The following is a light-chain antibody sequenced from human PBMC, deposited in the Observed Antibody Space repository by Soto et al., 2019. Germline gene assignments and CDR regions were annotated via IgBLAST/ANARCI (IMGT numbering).Light chain of an antibody. J-gene: IGKJ3*01. CDR2: GAS. V-gene: IGKV3-15*01. Sequence: EIVMTKSPATLSVSPGARATLSCRASQSVSSNLAWYQQKPGQAPRLLIYGASTRATGIPARSSGSGSGTEFTLTISSLQSEDFAVYYCQQYNNWPPFTFGPGTKVDIK. CDR1: QSVSSN. CDR3: QQYNNWPPFT.